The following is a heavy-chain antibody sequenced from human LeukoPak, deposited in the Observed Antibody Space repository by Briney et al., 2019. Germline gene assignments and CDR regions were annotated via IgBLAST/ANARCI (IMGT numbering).Heavy chain of an antibody. V-gene: IGHV3-30*02. Sequence: GGSLRLSCAASGFTFSSYAMVWVRQAPGKGLEWVSFIRYDGSDKYYADSVKGRFTISRDNSKNTLYLQMNSLRVEDTAVYYCAAINIAQLLIRVYWGQGTLVTVSS. D-gene: IGHD5-24*01. J-gene: IGHJ4*02. CDR2: IRYDGSDK. CDR1: GFTFSSYA. CDR3: AAINIAQLLIRVY.